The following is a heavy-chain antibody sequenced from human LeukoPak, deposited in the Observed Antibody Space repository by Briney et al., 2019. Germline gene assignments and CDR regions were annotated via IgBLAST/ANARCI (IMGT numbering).Heavy chain of an antibody. D-gene: IGHD3-22*01. CDR3: ARGDSSGYVCDY. Sequence: GGSLRLSCAASGFTFSNSWMSWVRQAPGKGLEWVATIKPDGSAQYYVDSVKGRFTISRDNAKNSLLLQINSLRAEDTAVYYCARGDSSGYVCDYWGQGTLVTVSS. CDR2: IKPDGSAQ. CDR1: GFTFSNSW. J-gene: IGHJ4*02. V-gene: IGHV3-7*01.